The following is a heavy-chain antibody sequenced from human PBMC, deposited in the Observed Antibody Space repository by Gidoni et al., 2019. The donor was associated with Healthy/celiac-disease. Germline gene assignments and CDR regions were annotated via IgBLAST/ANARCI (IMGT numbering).Heavy chain of an antibody. Sequence: QVQLQESGPGLVKPSETLSLTCTVSGGSISSYYWSWIRQPAGKGLEWIGRIYTSGSTNYNPSLKSRVTMSADTSKNQFSLKLSSVTAADTAVYYCARVYCSGGSCHFDYWGQGTLVTVSS. CDR3: ARVYCSGGSCHFDY. CDR2: IYTSGST. V-gene: IGHV4-4*07. J-gene: IGHJ4*02. CDR1: GGSISSYY. D-gene: IGHD2-15*01.